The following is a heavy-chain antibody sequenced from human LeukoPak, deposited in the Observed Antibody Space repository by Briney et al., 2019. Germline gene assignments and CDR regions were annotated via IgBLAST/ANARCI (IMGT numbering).Heavy chain of an antibody. CDR2: IWYDGSNK. Sequence: GGSLRLSCAASGFTFSSYGMHWVRQAPGKGLEWVAVIWYDGSNKYYADSVKGRFTISRDNSKNTLYLQMNSLRAEDTAVYYCARGDQLLPFSYFGYWGQGTLVTVSS. D-gene: IGHD2-2*01. V-gene: IGHV3-33*01. CDR3: ARGDQLLPFSYFGY. CDR1: GFTFSSYG. J-gene: IGHJ4*02.